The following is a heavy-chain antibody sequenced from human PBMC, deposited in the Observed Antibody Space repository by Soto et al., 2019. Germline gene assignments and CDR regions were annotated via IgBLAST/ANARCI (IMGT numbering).Heavy chain of an antibody. D-gene: IGHD4-17*01. CDR1: GGTFSSYA. Sequence: SVKVSCKASGGTFSSYAISWVRQAPGQGLEWMGGIIPIFGTANYAQKFQGGVTITADESTSTAYMELSSLRSEDTAVYYCARDPDYGDYPRWFDPWGQGTLVTVSS. CDR3: ARDPDYGDYPRWFDP. J-gene: IGHJ5*02. V-gene: IGHV1-69*13. CDR2: IIPIFGTA.